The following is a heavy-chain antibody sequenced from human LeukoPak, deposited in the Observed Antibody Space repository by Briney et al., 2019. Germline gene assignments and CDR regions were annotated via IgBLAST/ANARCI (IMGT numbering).Heavy chain of an antibody. CDR1: GFTFSSYW. J-gene: IGHJ6*02. V-gene: IGHV3-7*01. CDR2: IKQDGSEK. CDR3: ARDRVIYCSGGSCYSGGYYYYGMDV. Sequence: GGSLRLSCAASGFTFSSYWMSWVRQAPGKGLEWVANIKQDGSEKYYVDSAKGRFTISRDNAKNSLYLQMNSLRAEDTAVYYCARDRVIYCSGGSCYSGGYYYYGMDVWGQGTTVTVSS. D-gene: IGHD2-15*01.